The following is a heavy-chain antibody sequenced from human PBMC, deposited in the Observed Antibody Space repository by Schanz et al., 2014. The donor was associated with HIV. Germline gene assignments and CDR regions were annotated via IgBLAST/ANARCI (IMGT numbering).Heavy chain of an antibody. CDR2: IWYDGSNK. Sequence: QVQLVESGGGVVQPGKSLRLSCVASGFTFSSYGMHWVRQAPGKGLEWVAVIWYDGSNKYYADSVKGRFSISRDNFKSTVVLQMDNVRVDDTALYFCAKEYVSGWGRQLYPMDVWGQGTAVIVSS. D-gene: IGHD6-19*01. CDR1: GFTFSSYG. J-gene: IGHJ6*02. V-gene: IGHV3-33*03. CDR3: AKEYVSGWGRQLYPMDV.